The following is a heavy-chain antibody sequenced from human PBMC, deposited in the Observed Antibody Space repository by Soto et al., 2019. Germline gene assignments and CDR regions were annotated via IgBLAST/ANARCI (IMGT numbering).Heavy chain of an antibody. J-gene: IGHJ5*01. CDR3: ARYGTRGDW. Sequence: GGSLRPSCQASGFNFRMYEMHWVRKAPGKGLEWVSYISSSGLTTYYADFAEGRFTISRDNAKDSLYLHLNSLRVGDTAVYYCARYGTRGDWWGLGTQVTVSS. CDR1: GFNFRMYE. V-gene: IGHV3-48*03. D-gene: IGHD3-10*01. CDR2: ISSSGLTT.